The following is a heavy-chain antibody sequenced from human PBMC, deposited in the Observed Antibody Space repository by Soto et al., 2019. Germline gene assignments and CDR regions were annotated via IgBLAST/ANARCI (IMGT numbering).Heavy chain of an antibody. CDR3: ARDQACSNGVCYPTRRNWFDT. V-gene: IGHV1-3*01. CDR1: GYSFTSYA. J-gene: IGHJ5*02. CDR2: INAGNGNT. D-gene: IGHD2-8*01. Sequence: ASVKVSCKASGYSFTSYAMHWVRQAPGQRLEWMGWINAGNGNTKYSQKFQGTVTITRDTSASTAYMELSSLRSEDTAVYYCARDQACSNGVCYPTRRNWFDTWGQGTLVTVSS.